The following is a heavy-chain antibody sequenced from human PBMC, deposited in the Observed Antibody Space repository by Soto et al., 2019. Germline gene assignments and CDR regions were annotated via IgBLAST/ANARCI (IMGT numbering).Heavy chain of an antibody. CDR2: IIPILGIA. Sequence: QVQLVQSGAEVKKPGSSVKVSCKASGGTFSSYTISWVRQAPGQGLEWMGRIIPILGIANYAQKFQGRVTITADKSTSTAYMELSCLRSEDTAVYYCARALVRNRVATIWGQGTLVTVSS. CDR3: ARALVRNRVATI. V-gene: IGHV1-69*02. D-gene: IGHD5-12*01. CDR1: GGTFSSYT. J-gene: IGHJ4*02.